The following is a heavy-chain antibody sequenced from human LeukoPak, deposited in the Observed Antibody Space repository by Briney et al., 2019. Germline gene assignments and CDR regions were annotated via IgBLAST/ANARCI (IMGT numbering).Heavy chain of an antibody. CDR2: IYHSGST. CDR1: GGSIGSGGYY. J-gene: IGHJ4*02. D-gene: IGHD2-2*01. Sequence: PSQTLSLTCTVSGGSIGSGGYYWSWIRQPPGKGLEWIGYIYHSGSTYYNPSLKSRVTISVDRSKNQFSLKLSSVTAADTAVYYCARDGHRVDHAAATYYFDYWGQGTLVTVSS. CDR3: ARDGHRVDHAAATYYFDY. V-gene: IGHV4-30-2*01.